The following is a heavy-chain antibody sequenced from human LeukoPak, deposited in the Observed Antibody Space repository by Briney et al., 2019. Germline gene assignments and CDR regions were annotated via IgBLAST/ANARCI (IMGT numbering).Heavy chain of an antibody. CDR2: TTSNGGST. CDR1: GFSFSSYN. CDR3: ARSNNAYADY. V-gene: IGHV3-64*02. J-gene: IGHJ4*02. D-gene: IGHD1/OR15-1a*01. Sequence: GDSLRLSCAASGFSFSSYNMYWVRQAPGKGLEYVSATTSNGGSTYYADSVKGRFTISRDNSKSTLYLQMGSLRAEDMAVYYCARSNNAYADYWGQGTLVTVSS.